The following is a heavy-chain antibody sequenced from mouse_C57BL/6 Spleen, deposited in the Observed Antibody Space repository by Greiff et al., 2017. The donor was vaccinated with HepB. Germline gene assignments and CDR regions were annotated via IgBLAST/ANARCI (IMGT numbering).Heavy chain of an antibody. CDR1: GYTFTDYY. CDR3: AKSYYGSRKGAMDY. D-gene: IGHD1-1*01. J-gene: IGHJ4*01. CDR2: INPNNGGT. V-gene: IGHV1-26*01. Sequence: VQLQQSGPELVKPGASVKISCKASGYTFTDYYMNWVKQSHGKSLEWIGDINPNNGGTSYNQKFKGKATLTVDKSSSTAYMELRSLTSEDSAVYYCAKSYYGSRKGAMDYWGQGTSVTVSS.